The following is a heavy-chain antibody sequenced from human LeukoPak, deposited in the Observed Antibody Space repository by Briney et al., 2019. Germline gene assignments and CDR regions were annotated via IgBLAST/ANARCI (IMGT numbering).Heavy chain of an antibody. CDR2: IYPGDSDT. Sequence: GESLKISCKGSGYSFTSYWIGWVRQMPGKGLEWMGIIYPGDSDTRYSPSFQGQVTISADKSISTAYLQWSSLKASDTAMYYCARAVPGYCSGGSCYSGPPFDYWGQGTLVTVSS. D-gene: IGHD2-15*01. V-gene: IGHV5-51*01. J-gene: IGHJ4*02. CDR3: ARAVPGYCSGGSCYSGPPFDY. CDR1: GYSFTSYW.